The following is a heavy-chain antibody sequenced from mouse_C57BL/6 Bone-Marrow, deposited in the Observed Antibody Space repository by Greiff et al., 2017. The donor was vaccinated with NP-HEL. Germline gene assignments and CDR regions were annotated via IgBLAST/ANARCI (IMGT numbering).Heavy chain of an antibody. J-gene: IGHJ4*01. Sequence: VKLQQSGPELVKPGASVKLSCKASGYTFTSYGINWVKQRPGQGLEWIGRIYPRDGSTKYNEKFKGKATLTVDTSSSTEYMGLHSLTSENSAVYVCAKVAVVEDYARDYWGQGTSVTVSS. CDR2: IYPRDGST. CDR3: AKVAVVEDYARDY. D-gene: IGHD1-1*01. V-gene: IGHV1-85*01. CDR1: GYTFTSYG.